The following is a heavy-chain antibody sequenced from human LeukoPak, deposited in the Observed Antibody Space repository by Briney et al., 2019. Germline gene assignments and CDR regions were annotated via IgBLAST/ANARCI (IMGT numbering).Heavy chain of an antibody. CDR2: IYSNDNT. CDR3: ARVGEGAAKD. J-gene: IGHJ4*02. CDR1: GFTVSTNY. D-gene: IGHD1-26*01. Sequence: GGSLRLSCAASGFTVSTNYMSWVRQAPGKGLEWVSVIYSNDNTYYADSVKGRFTISRDNSKNTLYLQMNSLRAVDTAVYYCARVGEGAAKDWGQGTLVTVSS. V-gene: IGHV3-53*01.